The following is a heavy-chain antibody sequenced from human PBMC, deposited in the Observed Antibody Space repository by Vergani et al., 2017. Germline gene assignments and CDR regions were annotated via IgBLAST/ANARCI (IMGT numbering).Heavy chain of an antibody. CDR1: GFTFSSYA. J-gene: IGHJ6*02. CDR2: ISYDGSNK. D-gene: IGHD3-22*01. Sequence: QVQLVESGGGVVQPGRSLRLSCAASGFTFSSYAMHWVRQAPGKGLEWVAVISYDGSNKYYADSVKGRFTISRDNSKNTLYLQMNSLRAEDTAVYYCAKSDSSGYPYYGMDVWGQGTTVTVSS. CDR3: AKSDSSGYPYYGMDV. V-gene: IGHV3-30-3*02.